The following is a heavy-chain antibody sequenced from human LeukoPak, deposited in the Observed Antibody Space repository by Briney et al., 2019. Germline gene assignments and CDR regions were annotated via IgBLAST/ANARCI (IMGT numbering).Heavy chain of an antibody. Sequence: PGESLKISCKGSGYSFTSYWIGWVRQMPGKGLEWMGIIYPGDSDTRYSPSFQGQVTISADKSISTAYLQWSSLKASDTAMYYCARLRSTEGYCSSTSCYPDAFDIWGQGTMVTVSS. V-gene: IGHV5-51*01. CDR2: IYPGDSDT. D-gene: IGHD2-2*01. J-gene: IGHJ3*02. CDR1: GYSFTSYW. CDR3: ARLRSTEGYCSSTSCYPDAFDI.